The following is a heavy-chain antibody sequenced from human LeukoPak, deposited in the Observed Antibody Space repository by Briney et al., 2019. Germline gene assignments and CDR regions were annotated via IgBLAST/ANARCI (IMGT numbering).Heavy chain of an antibody. D-gene: IGHD3-22*01. CDR1: GFTFSSYA. J-gene: IGHJ4*02. CDR2: IFYSGGT. CDR3: TRRGHYDTFDY. Sequence: PGGSLRLSCAASGFTFSSYAMSWVRQSPGKGLEWIGSIFYSGGTYDNPSLKSRLTLSVDTSKNQFSLRLNSVTAADTAVYFCTRRGHYDTFDYWGPGSLVTVSS. V-gene: IGHV4-59*05.